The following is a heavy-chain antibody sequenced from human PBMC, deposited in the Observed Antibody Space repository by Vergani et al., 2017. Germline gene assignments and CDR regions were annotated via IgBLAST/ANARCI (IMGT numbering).Heavy chain of an antibody. J-gene: IGHJ4*02. Sequence: EVQLVESGGSLVQPGGSLRLSCAASGFTFSSYDMHWVRHATGKGLEWVSAIGTAGDTYYSGSVKGRFTISRENAKNSLYLQMNSLRAGDTAIYYCARAVSTTVGDPPGYWGQGTLVTVSS. D-gene: IGHD4-23*01. V-gene: IGHV3-13*01. CDR1: GFTFSSYD. CDR2: IGTAGDT. CDR3: ARAVSTTVGDPPGY.